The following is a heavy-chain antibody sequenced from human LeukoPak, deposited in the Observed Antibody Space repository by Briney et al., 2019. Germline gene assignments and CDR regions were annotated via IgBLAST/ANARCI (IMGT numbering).Heavy chain of an antibody. Sequence: SETLSLTCTVSGGSISSYYWSWIRQPPGKGLEWIGYIYYSGSTNYNPSLKSRVTISVDTSKNQFSLKLSSVTAADTAVYYCARGPPGYSNSAARGEFGHWGQGTLVTVSS. D-gene: IGHD6-6*01. CDR3: ARGPPGYSNSAARGEFGH. CDR2: IYYSGST. V-gene: IGHV4-59*01. J-gene: IGHJ4*02. CDR1: GGSISSYY.